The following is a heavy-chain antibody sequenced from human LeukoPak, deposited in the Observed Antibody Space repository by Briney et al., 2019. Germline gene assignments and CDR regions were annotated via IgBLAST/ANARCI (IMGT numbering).Heavy chain of an antibody. CDR3: AKDPYVHSWNYYYYYMDV. V-gene: IGHV3-33*06. Sequence: GGSLRLSCAASGFTFSSYGMHWVRQAPGKGLEWVAVIWYDGSNKYYADSVKGRFTISRDNSKNTLYLQMNSLRAEDTAVYYCAKDPYVHSWNYYYYYMDVWGKGTTVTVSS. D-gene: IGHD6-13*01. J-gene: IGHJ6*03. CDR1: GFTFSSYG. CDR2: IWYDGSNK.